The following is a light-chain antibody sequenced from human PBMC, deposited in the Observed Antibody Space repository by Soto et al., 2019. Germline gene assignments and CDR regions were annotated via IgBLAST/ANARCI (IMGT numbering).Light chain of an antibody. CDR2: EVI. V-gene: IGLV2-14*01. CDR3: SSYTSSNTWV. J-gene: IGLJ3*02. CDR1: SSDVAGYNY. Sequence: QSALTQPASVSGSPGQSVTISCTGTSSDVAGYNYVSWYQQHPGKAPKLMIYEVINRPSGVSKRFSGSKSGNTASLTIPWLQAEDEADYYCSSYTSSNTWVFGGGTKVTVL.